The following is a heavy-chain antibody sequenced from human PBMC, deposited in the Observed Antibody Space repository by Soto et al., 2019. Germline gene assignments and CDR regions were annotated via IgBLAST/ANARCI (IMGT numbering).Heavy chain of an antibody. J-gene: IGHJ5*02. D-gene: IGHD6-13*01. CDR1: GGTFSSYA. CDR2: IIPIFGTA. V-gene: IGHV1-69*13. CDR3: ARARIAAAGTMVHNHCRDP. Sequence: SVNVACKAAGGTFSSYAISWVRQAPGQGLEWMGGIIPIFGTANYAQKFQGRVTITADESTSTAYMELSSLRSEDTAVYYCARARIAAAGTMVHNHCRDPWG.